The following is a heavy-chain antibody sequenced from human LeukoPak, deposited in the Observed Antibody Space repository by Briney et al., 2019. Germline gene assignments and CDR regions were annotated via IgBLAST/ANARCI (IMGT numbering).Heavy chain of an antibody. J-gene: IGHJ4*02. Sequence: GASVKVSCKASGYTFTSYGISWVRQAPGQGLEWMGWISAYNGNTNYAQELQGRVTMTTDTSTSTAYMELRSLRSDDTAVYYCARDHYYDSSGYYFDYWGQGTLVTVSS. V-gene: IGHV1-18*01. D-gene: IGHD3-22*01. CDR2: ISAYNGNT. CDR1: GYTFTSYG. CDR3: ARDHYYDSSGYYFDY.